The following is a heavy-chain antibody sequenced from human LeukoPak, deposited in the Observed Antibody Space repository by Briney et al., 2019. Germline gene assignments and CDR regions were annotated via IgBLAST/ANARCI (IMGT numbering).Heavy chain of an antibody. Sequence: VASVKVSCKASGYTFTGYYMHWVRQAPGQGLEWMGRIIPILGIANYAQKFQGRVTITEDKSTSTASMELSSPRSEDTAVYYCAREFLERGYYYDSSGSRSNHLIYYFDYWGQGTLVTVSS. CDR2: IIPILGIA. CDR3: AREFLERGYYYDSSGSRSNHLIYYFDY. V-gene: IGHV1-69*04. CDR1: GYTFTGYY. J-gene: IGHJ4*02. D-gene: IGHD3-22*01.